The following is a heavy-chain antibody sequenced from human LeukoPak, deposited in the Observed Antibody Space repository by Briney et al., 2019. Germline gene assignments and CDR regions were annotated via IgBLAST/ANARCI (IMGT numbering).Heavy chain of an antibody. Sequence: SETLSLTCSVSGYFISSGYYWGWFRQPPGKGLEWIANIHHSGSTYYNPSLKSRVTISVDTSKNQFSLKLSSVTAADTAVYYCARPIELGYCSSTSCYPPAWFDPWGQGTLVTVSS. D-gene: IGHD2-2*01. CDR2: IHHSGST. CDR3: ARPIELGYCSSTSCYPPAWFDP. CDR1: GYFISSGYY. V-gene: IGHV4-38-2*02. J-gene: IGHJ5*02.